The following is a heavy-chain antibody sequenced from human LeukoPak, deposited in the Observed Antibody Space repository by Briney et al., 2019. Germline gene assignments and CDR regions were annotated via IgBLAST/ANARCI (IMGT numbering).Heavy chain of an antibody. V-gene: IGHV3-33*06. CDR1: GFTFSSYG. CDR3: VKFRGQLLSSYYFDY. Sequence: PGRSLRLSCAASGFTFSSYGMHWVRQAPGKGLEWAAVIWYDGSNKYYADSVKGRFTISRDNSKNTLYLQMNSLRGEDTAVYYCVKFRGQLLSSYYFDYWGQGTLVTVSS. J-gene: IGHJ4*02. D-gene: IGHD2-2*01. CDR2: IWYDGSNK.